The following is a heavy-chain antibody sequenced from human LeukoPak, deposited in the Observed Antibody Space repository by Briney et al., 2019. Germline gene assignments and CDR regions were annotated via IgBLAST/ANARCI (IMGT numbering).Heavy chain of an antibody. D-gene: IGHD5-24*01. CDR2: ISYDGSNK. CDR1: GFTFSSYA. Sequence: GGSLRLSCAASGFTFSSYAMHWVRQAPGKGLEWVAVISYDGSNKYYADSVKGRFTISRDNSKNMLYLQMNSLRAEDTAVYYCARGTDGYTSDYWGQGTLVTVSS. V-gene: IGHV3-30*01. CDR3: ARGTDGYTSDY. J-gene: IGHJ4*02.